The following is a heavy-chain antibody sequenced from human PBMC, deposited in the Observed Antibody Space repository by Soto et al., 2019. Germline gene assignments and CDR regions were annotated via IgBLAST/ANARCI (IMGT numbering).Heavy chain of an antibody. D-gene: IGHD3-3*01. CDR2: FDPEDGET. J-gene: IGHJ4*02. CDR3: ATGPRFLEWLSHHNFAY. Sequence: ASVKGSCKVSGYTLTELSMHWVRQAPGKGLEWMGGFDPEDGETIYAQKFQGRVTMTEDTSTDTAYMELSSLRSEDTAVYYCATGPRFLEWLSHHNFAYWGQGTLVIVSS. V-gene: IGHV1-24*01. CDR1: GYTLTELS.